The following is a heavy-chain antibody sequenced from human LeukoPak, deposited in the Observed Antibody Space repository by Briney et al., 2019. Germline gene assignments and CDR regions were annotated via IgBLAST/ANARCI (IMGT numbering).Heavy chain of an antibody. V-gene: IGHV3-23*01. D-gene: IGHD5-12*01. CDR2: IIGSSGST. CDR1: GFIFTNYA. Sequence: GGSLRLSCAVSGFIFTNYAMSWVRQAPGKGLEWVSVIIGSSGSTFYADSVKGRFTISRDKSKNTLYLQMNSLRAEDAAVYYCAKGGYDYVEMGYFDYWGQGTLVTVSS. CDR3: AKGGYDYVEMGYFDY. J-gene: IGHJ4*02.